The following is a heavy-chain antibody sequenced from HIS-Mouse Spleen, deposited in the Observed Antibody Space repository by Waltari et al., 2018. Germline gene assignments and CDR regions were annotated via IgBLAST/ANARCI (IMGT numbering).Heavy chain of an antibody. CDR2: IWYDGSNK. CDR3: AKDPGYSSSWYYFDY. Sequence: QVQLVESGGGVVQPGRSLRLSCAASGFPFSSYGMHWVRHAPGKGLEWVAGIWYDGSNKYYADSVKGRFTISRDNSKNTLYLQMNSLRAEETAVYYCAKDPGYSSSWYYFDYWGQGTLVTVSS. V-gene: IGHV3-33*06. J-gene: IGHJ4*02. D-gene: IGHD6-13*01. CDR1: GFPFSSYG.